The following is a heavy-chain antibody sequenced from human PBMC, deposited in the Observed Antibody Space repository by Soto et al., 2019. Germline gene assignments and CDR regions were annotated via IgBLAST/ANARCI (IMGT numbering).Heavy chain of an antibody. J-gene: IGHJ4*02. Sequence: SETLSLTCTVSGGSISSYYWSWIRQPPGKGLEWIGYIYYSGSTYYNPSLKSRVTISVDTSKNQFSLKLSSVTAADTAVYYCAREAAAPSVTTIPPYYFDYWGQGTLVTVSS. CDR3: AREAAAPSVTTIPPYYFDY. CDR2: IYYSGST. V-gene: IGHV4-59*12. D-gene: IGHD4-17*01. CDR1: GGSISSYY.